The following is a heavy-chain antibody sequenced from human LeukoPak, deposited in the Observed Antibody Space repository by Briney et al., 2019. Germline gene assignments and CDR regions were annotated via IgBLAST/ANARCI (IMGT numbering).Heavy chain of an antibody. Sequence: SETLSLTCAVSGGSISSGGYSWSWIRQPPGKGLEWIGYIYHSGSTYYNPSLKIRVTISVDRSKNQFSLKLSSVTAADTAVYYCARWLQLRDAFDIWGQGTMVTVSS. J-gene: IGHJ3*02. D-gene: IGHD5-24*01. CDR1: GGSISSGGYS. V-gene: IGHV4-30-2*01. CDR3: ARWLQLRDAFDI. CDR2: IYHSGST.